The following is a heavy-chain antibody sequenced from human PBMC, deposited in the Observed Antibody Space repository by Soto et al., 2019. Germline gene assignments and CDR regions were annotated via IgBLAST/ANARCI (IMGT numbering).Heavy chain of an antibody. J-gene: IGHJ5*02. CDR3: ARMASFGTLNWFDP. CDR2: MNPGSGKT. D-gene: IGHD3-16*01. V-gene: IGHV1-8*02. Sequence: QVQVVQSGPELKKPGASVKVSCKASGYTFINYDISWVRQATGQGLEWMGWMNPGSGKTGYANKFQGRVTMTRDASTSTAHLELSSLTSEDTAVYYCARMASFGTLNWFDPWGQGTLVTVSS. CDR1: GYTFINYD.